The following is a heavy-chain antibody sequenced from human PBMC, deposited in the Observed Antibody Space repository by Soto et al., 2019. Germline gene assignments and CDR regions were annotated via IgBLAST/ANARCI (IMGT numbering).Heavy chain of an antibody. J-gene: IGHJ4*02. D-gene: IGHD6-13*01. CDR1: GGSISSSSYY. V-gene: IGHV4-39*01. CDR2: IYYSGST. Sequence: NPSETLSLTCTVSGGSISSSSYYWGWIRQPPGKGLEWIGSIYYSGSTYYNPSLKSRVTISVDTSKNQFSLKLSSVTAADTAVYYCARVNIAAASSYYWGQGTLVTVSS. CDR3: ARVNIAAASSYY.